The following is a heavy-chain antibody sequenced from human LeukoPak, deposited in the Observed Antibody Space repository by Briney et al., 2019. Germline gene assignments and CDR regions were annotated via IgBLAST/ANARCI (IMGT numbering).Heavy chain of an antibody. Sequence: QSGGSLRLSCAASGFTFSKYDMSWVRQAPGKGLEWVSSISDSGGSTYYADSVKGRFTISRDNSKNTLYLQMTNLRAAATAVYYWAKDLCRAVAADWFDPWDQGSLVTVSS. CDR3: AKDLCRAVAADWFDP. D-gene: IGHD6-19*01. J-gene: IGHJ5*02. CDR1: GFTFSKYD. V-gene: IGHV3-23*01. CDR2: ISDSGGST.